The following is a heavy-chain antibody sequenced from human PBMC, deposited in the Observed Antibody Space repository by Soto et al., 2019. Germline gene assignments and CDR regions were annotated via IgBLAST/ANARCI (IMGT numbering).Heavy chain of an antibody. CDR1: GYTFTGYY. CDR2: INPNSGGT. D-gene: IGHD4-17*01. V-gene: IGHV1-2*02. J-gene: IGHJ6*02. CDR3: ARNHYGDRDYYYYGMDV. Sequence: ASVKVSCKASGYTFTGYYMHWVRQAPVQVLEWMGWINPNSGGTNYAQKFQGRVTMTRDTSISTAYMELSSLRSEDTAVYYCARNHYGDRDYYYYGMDVWGQGNTVTGSS.